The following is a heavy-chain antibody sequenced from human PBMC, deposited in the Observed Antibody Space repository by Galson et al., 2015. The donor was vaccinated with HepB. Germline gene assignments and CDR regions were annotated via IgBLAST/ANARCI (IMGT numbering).Heavy chain of an antibody. J-gene: IGHJ3*02. CDR3: ARSGYCSSTSCYYAFDI. D-gene: IGHD2-2*01. CDR2: IIPIFGTA. CDR1: GGTFSSYA. Sequence: SVKVSCKASGGTFSSYAISWVRQAPGQGLEWMGGIIPIFGTANYAQKFQGRVTITADESTSTAYMELSSLRSEDTAVYYCARSGYCSSTSCYYAFDIWGQGTMVTVSS. V-gene: IGHV1-69*13.